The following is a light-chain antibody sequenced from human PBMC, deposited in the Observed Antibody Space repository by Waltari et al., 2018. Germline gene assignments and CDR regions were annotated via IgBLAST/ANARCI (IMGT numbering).Light chain of an antibody. J-gene: IGLJ3*02. CDR1: SSNIGSNY. CDR2: RND. CDR3: ATWDDNLSHWV. Sequence: QSVLTQPPSASGTPGQGVTISCSGSSSNIGSNYVYWYQQLPGTAPKLLIYRNDQRPSGGPARFSGSKSGTSASLDISGLRAEDEADYHCATWDDNLSHWVFGGGTKMTVL. V-gene: IGLV1-47*01.